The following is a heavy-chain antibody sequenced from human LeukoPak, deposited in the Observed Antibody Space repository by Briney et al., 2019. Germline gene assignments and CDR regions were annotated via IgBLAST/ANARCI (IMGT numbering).Heavy chain of an antibody. CDR2: INHSGST. J-gene: IGHJ4*02. CDR3: ATRGRGYSGYGRLYYFDY. V-gene: IGHV4-34*01. Sequence: SETLSLTCAVYGGSFSGYYWSWIRQPPGEGLEWIGEINHSGSTNYNPSLKSRVTISVDASKSQFSLKLSSVTAADTAVYYCATRGRGYSGYGRLYYFDYWGQGTLVTVSS. D-gene: IGHD5-12*01. CDR1: GGSFSGYY.